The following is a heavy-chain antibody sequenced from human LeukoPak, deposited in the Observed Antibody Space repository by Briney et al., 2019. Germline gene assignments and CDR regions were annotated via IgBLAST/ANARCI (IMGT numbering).Heavy chain of an antibody. CDR2: IRYDGSNK. CDR3: AKEGSKPPRPDAFDI. V-gene: IGHV3-30*02. J-gene: IGHJ3*02. CDR1: GFTFSSYS. Sequence: GGSLRLSCAASGFTFSSYSMNWVRQAPGKGLEWVAFIRYDGSNKYYADSVKGRFTISRDNSKNTLYLQMNSLRAEDTAVYYCAKEGSKPPRPDAFDIWGQGTMVTVSS.